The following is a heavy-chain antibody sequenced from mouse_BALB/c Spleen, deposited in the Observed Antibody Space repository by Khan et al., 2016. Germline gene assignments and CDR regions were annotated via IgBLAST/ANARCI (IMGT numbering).Heavy chain of an antibody. CDR1: GYSITSDYA. J-gene: IGHJ4*01. D-gene: IGHD1-1*02. CDR2: IHYSGST. Sequence: EVQLQESGPGLVKPSQSLSLTCTVTGYSITSDYAWNWIRQFPGNKLEWMGYIHYSGSTNYNPSLKSRISITRDTSKNQFFLQLNSVTTEDTATYYCARYGYYAIDYWGQGTSVTVSS. V-gene: IGHV3-2*02. CDR3: ARYGYYAIDY.